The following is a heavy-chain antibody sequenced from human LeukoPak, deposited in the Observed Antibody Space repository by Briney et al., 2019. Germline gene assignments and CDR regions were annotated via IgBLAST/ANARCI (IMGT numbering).Heavy chain of an antibody. D-gene: IGHD3-16*01. CDR1: GFTFDDYG. J-gene: IGHJ4*02. CDR3: VREFGSGPPAL. V-gene: IGHV3-7*01. CDR2: IKQDGSEK. Sequence: PGGSLRLSCAASGFTFDDYGMTWVRQAPGKGLEWVANIKQDGSEKYYVDSVKGRFTISRDNAKNSLYLQMNSLRAEDTAVFYCVREFGSGPPALWGQGTLVSVSS.